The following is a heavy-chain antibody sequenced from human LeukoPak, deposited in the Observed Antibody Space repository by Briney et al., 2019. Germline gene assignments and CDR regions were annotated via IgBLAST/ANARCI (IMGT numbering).Heavy chain of an antibody. CDR2: INGGGGNT. V-gene: IGHV3-23*01. CDR3: AKSVVVITFRFDD. Sequence: RGSLRLSCAASGFMFNSYVMSWVRQAPGKGLEWVSAINGGGGNTYYADSVKGRFTISRDNSKNMVYLQMNSLRADVTAVYYCAKSVVVITFRFDDWGQGALVTVSS. CDR1: GFMFNSYV. J-gene: IGHJ4*02. D-gene: IGHD2-15*01.